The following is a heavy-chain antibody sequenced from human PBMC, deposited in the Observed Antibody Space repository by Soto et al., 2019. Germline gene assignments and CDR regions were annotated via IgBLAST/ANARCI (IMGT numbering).Heavy chain of an antibody. CDR1: GGTFSSYA. V-gene: IGHV1-69*13. D-gene: IGHD2-15*01. Sequence: AVKVSCKASGGTFSSYAIRWVRQAPGQGLEWMGGIIPIFGTANYAQKFQGRVTITADESTSTAYMELSSLRSEDTAVYYCARGGGGKRVYYFDYWGQGALAPVSS. CDR3: ARGGGGKRVYYFDY. CDR2: IIPIFGTA. J-gene: IGHJ4*02.